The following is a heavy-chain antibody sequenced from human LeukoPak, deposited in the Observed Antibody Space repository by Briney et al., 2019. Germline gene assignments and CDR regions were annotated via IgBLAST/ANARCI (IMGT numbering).Heavy chain of an antibody. D-gene: IGHD1-26*01. Sequence: GESLRLSCSASGFTFSSYNMNWVRRAPGKGLEWVSSITSGSSYIFYADSVKGRFTTSRDNAKNSLYLQMNSLRADDTAVYYCARYSGTYRDSWGQGTLVTVSS. CDR2: ITSGSSYI. V-gene: IGHV3-21*01. J-gene: IGHJ4*02. CDR3: ARYSGTYRDS. CDR1: GFTFSSYN.